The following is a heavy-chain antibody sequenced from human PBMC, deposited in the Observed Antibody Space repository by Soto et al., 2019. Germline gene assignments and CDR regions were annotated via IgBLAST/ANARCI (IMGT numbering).Heavy chain of an antibody. V-gene: IGHV3-23*01. D-gene: IGHD2-8*02. CDR2: ISGSGGST. CDR1: GFTFSSYA. Sequence: EVQLLESGGGLVQPGGSLRLSCAASGFTFSSYAMSWVRQAPGKGLEWVSAISGSGGSTYYADSVKGRFTISRDNSKNTLYLQMNSLRAEDTAVYYGAKLSVPMVYAIHYNWFGPWGQGTLETVSS. J-gene: IGHJ5*02. CDR3: AKLSVPMVYAIHYNWFGP.